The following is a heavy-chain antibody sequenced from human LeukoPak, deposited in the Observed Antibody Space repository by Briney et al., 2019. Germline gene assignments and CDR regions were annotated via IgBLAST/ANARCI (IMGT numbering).Heavy chain of an antibody. CDR1: GFTFSSNW. D-gene: IGHD1-26*01. V-gene: IGHV3-74*01. CDR2: INEDGSTT. CDR3: VRDLGGRSGH. J-gene: IGHJ4*02. Sequence: GGSLRLSCAASGFTFSSNWMHWVRQAPGKGLVWVSRINEDGSTTNYADSVKGRSTIFRDNAKNTLYLQMNSLRAKDTAVYYCVRDLGGRSGHWGQGTLVTVSS.